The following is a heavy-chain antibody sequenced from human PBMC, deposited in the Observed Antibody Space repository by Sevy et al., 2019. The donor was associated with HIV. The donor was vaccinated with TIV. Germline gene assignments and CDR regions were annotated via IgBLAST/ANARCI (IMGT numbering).Heavy chain of an antibody. CDR3: ARGQYYDSSVYYYGGYYFDY. J-gene: IGHJ4*02. V-gene: IGHV4-59*01. CDR1: GGSISSYY. Sequence: SETLSLTCTVSGGSISSYYWSWIRQPPGKGLEWIGYIYYRGSTNYNPSLKSRVTISVDMSKNKFSLKLSSVTAADTAVYYCARGQYYDSSVYYYGGYYFDYWGQGTLVTVSS. CDR2: IYYRGST. D-gene: IGHD3-22*01.